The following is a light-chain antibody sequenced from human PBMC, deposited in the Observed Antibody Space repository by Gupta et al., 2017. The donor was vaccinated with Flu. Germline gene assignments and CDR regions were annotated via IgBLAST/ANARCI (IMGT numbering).Light chain of an antibody. J-gene: IGKJ2*01. V-gene: IGKV1-39*01. CDR2: AAS. Sequence: DRVTITCRASQSISSYLNWYQQKPGKAPKLLLYAASSLQSGVPSRFSGSGSGTDFTLTISSLQPEDFATYYCQQSYSTLLYTFGQGTKLEIK. CDR1: QSISSY. CDR3: QQSYSTLLYT.